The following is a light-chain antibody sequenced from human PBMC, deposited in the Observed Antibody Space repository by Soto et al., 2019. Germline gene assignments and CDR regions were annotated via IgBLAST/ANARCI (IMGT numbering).Light chain of an antibody. J-gene: IGKJ5*01. Sequence: DIKMTQTPSSLSASVGDRVTLTCQASQDIDKYLNWYQQKPGKAPKLLIDDVTNLETGVPSRFSGSGSGTHFTFTIGSLQPEDIATYYCQQYYDLPITFGQGTRLEIK. CDR3: QQYYDLPIT. CDR2: DVT. V-gene: IGKV1-33*01. CDR1: QDIDKY.